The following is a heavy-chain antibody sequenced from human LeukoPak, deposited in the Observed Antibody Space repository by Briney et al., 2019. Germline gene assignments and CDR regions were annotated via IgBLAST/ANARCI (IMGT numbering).Heavy chain of an antibody. CDR1: GFTFTSYA. D-gene: IGHD6-13*01. CDR3: TKPPSESYTSSWYAT. J-gene: IGHJ5*02. V-gene: IGHV3-23*01. Sequence: GGSLRLSCVASGFTFTSYAMSWVRQAPGKGLEGVSSISGSGDTYYADSVKGRFTIFRDNSRNTLYLQMNGLRAEDTAVYYCTKPPSESYTSSWYATWGQGTLVTVSS. CDR2: ISGSGDT.